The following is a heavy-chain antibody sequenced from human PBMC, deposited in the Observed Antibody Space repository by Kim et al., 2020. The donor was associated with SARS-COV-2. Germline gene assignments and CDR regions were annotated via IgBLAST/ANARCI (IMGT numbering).Heavy chain of an antibody. CDR2: ISGSGGST. CDR1: GFTFSSYA. D-gene: IGHD6-13*01. J-gene: IGHJ4*02. Sequence: GGSLRLSCAASGFTFSSYAMSWVRQAPGKGLEWVSAISGSGGSTYYADSVKGRFTISRDNSKNTLYLQMNSLRAEDTAVYYCAKDSPVYSSSWWDFDYWGQGTLVTVSS. V-gene: IGHV3-23*01. CDR3: AKDSPVYSSSWWDFDY.